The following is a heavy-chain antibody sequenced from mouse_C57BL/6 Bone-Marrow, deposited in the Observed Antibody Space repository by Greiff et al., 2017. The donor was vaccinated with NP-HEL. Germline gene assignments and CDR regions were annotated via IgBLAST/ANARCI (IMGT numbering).Heavy chain of an antibody. V-gene: IGHV5-9-1*02. CDR1: GFTFSSYA. J-gene: IGHJ1*03. D-gene: IGHD1-1*01. Sequence: EVQRVESGEGLVKPGGSLKLSCAASGFTFSSYAMSWVRQTPEKRLEWVAYISSGGDFIYYADTVQGRFPISRDNARNTLYLQMSSLKSEDTAMYYCTRDYYGSSYWYFDVWGTGTTVTVSS. CDR3: TRDYYGSSYWYFDV. CDR2: ISSGGDFI.